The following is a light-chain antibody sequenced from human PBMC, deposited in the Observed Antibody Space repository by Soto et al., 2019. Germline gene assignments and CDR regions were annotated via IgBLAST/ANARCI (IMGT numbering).Light chain of an antibody. V-gene: IGKV3-20*01. CDR3: QQYGSSPSWT. J-gene: IGKJ1*01. Sequence: EIVLTQSPGTLSLSPGERATLSCRASQSVSSRYLAWYQQKPGQAPMLLIFGASTRATGIPDRFSGSGSGTDFTLTINRLEPEDFALYYCQQYGSSPSWTFGQGTKVDSK. CDR1: QSVSSRY. CDR2: GAS.